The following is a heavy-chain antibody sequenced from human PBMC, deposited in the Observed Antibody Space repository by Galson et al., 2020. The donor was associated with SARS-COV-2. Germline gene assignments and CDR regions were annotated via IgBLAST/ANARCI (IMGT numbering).Heavy chain of an antibody. Sequence: SETLSLTCAVYGGSFSGYYWSWIRQPPGKGLEWIGEINHSGSTNYNPSLKSRVTISVDTSKNQFSLKLSSVTAADTAVYYCASEGYCSSTSCYGVDYWGQGTLVTVSS. D-gene: IGHD2-2*01. V-gene: IGHV4-34*01. J-gene: IGHJ4*02. CDR2: INHSGST. CDR1: GGSFSGYY. CDR3: ASEGYCSSTSCYGVDY.